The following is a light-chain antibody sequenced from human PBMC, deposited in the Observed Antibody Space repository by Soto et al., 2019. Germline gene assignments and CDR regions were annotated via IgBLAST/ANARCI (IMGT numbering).Light chain of an antibody. CDR3: MQTLQTPWT. Sequence: DIVLTQSPLSLPVIPGEPASISCRSSQSLLHSNGYKYLDWYLQKPGQSPQLLIYLGSNQASGVPDRFSGSGSGTDTTLEISRVEAEDVGVYYCMQTLQTPWTFGQGTKVEIK. CDR1: QSLLHSNGYKY. V-gene: IGKV2-28*01. CDR2: LGS. J-gene: IGKJ1*01.